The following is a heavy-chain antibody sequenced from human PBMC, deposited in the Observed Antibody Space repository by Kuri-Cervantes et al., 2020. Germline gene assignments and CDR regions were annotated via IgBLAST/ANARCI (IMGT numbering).Heavy chain of an antibody. CDR1: GFTFSGYG. J-gene: IGHJ4*02. V-gene: IGHV3-30*18. CDR2: LSYDGSNK. Sequence: GESLKISCAASGFTFSGYGMHWVRQAPGKGLEWVAVLSYDGSNKYYADSVKGRFTISRDNSKNTLFLQMSSLRAEDTAVYYCAKVRFTAMPYHFDYWGQGTLVTVSS. D-gene: IGHD5-18*01. CDR3: AKVRFTAMPYHFDY.